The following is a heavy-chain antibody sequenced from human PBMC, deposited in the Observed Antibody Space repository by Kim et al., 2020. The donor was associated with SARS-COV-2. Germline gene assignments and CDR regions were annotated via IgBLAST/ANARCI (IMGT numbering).Heavy chain of an antibody. V-gene: IGHV1-69*04. CDR2: IIPITGLP. CDR3: AREKGDFGAFDALDI. J-gene: IGHJ3*02. D-gene: IGHD4-17*01. CDR1: GGSFSTSG. Sequence: SVKVSCKASGGSFSTSGISWVRQAPGQGLEWMGRIIPITGLPFYAQKFQGRVTIGADKSTGTSYLELSVLTSEDMAVYFCAREKGDFGAFDALDIWGQGTTVTVSS.